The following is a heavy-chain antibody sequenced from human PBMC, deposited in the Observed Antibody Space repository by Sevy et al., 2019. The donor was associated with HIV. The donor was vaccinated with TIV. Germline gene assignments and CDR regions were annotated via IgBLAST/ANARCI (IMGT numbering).Heavy chain of an antibody. CDR2: FYPGNSDV. Sequence: GESLKISCKGSGYIFKNYWIGWVRQVPGKGLEWMGIFYPGNSDVRYSPSFQGHVPISADKSISAAYLRWRSLKASDTAMYFCARGLYYYDSSGYSDAFDIWGQGTMVTVSS. D-gene: IGHD3-22*01. CDR1: GYIFKNYW. J-gene: IGHJ3*02. CDR3: ARGLYYYDSSGYSDAFDI. V-gene: IGHV5-51*01.